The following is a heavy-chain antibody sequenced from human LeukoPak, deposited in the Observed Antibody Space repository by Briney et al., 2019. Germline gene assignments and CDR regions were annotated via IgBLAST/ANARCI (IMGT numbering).Heavy chain of an antibody. D-gene: IGHD7-27*01. CDR3: ARDSTGAFDI. CDR2: MDYSGST. J-gene: IGHJ3*02. V-gene: IGHV4-59*01. Sequence: SETLSLTCTVSGGSISDYYWTWIRQSPGTGLEWIGYMDYSGSTAYNPSLKSRVTISIDTSKKQFSLKLSSVTAADTAVYYCARDSTGAFDIWGQGTMVTVSS. CDR1: GGSISDYY.